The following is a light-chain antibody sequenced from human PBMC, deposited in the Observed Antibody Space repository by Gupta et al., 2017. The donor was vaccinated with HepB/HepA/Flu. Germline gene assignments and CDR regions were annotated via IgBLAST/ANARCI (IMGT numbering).Light chain of an antibody. J-gene: IGKJ2*04. CDR2: DAS. CDR1: QSVSSY. Sequence: ELVLTQSPATLSLSPGERATLSCRASQSVSSYLAWYQQKPGQAPRFLIYDASNRATGIPARFSGSRSGTDFTLTISSLEPEDFAVYYCQQRSNWPPRSSFGQGTKLEIK. CDR3: QQRSNWPPRSS. V-gene: IGKV3-11*01.